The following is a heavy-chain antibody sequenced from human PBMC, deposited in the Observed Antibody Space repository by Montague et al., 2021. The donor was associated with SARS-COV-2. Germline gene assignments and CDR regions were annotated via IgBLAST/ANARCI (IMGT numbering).Heavy chain of an antibody. CDR3: TRVKGRLGPKIVYYYYMDV. Sequence: SLRLSCAASGFTFSDYWMHWVRQTSGKGLVWVSRINGGGTVTGYADSVKGRFTISRDNAKNTLYLQINSLRADDTAVYFCTRVKGRLGPKIVYYYYMDVWGKGTTVTVSS. D-gene: IGHD2-8*01. V-gene: IGHV3-74*01. J-gene: IGHJ6*03. CDR2: INGGGTVT. CDR1: GFTFSDYW.